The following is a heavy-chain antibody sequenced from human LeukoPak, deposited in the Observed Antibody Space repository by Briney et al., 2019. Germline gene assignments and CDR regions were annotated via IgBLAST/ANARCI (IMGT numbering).Heavy chain of an antibody. Sequence: QPGRSLRLSCAASGFTFSSYAMHWVRQAPGKGLEWVAVISYDGGNKYYADSVKGRFTISRDNSKNTLYLQMNSLRAEDTAVYYCARAGITMVRGVIINWFDPWGQGTLVTVSS. J-gene: IGHJ5*02. D-gene: IGHD3-10*01. CDR2: ISYDGGNK. V-gene: IGHV3-30*04. CDR3: ARAGITMVRGVIINWFDP. CDR1: GFTFSSYA.